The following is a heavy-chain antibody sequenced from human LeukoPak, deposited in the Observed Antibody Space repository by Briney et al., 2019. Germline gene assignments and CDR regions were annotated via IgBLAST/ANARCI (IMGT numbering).Heavy chain of an antibody. Sequence: SGGSLRLSCAASGFTFSSYAMSWVRQAPGKGLEWVSAISGSGGSTYYADSVKGRFTISRDNSKNTLYLQMNSLRAEDTAVYYCAREFITMIGVVPTYYGMDVWGQGTTVTVSS. CDR2: ISGSGGST. J-gene: IGHJ6*02. CDR3: AREFITMIGVVPTYYGMDV. V-gene: IGHV3-23*01. CDR1: GFTFSSYA. D-gene: IGHD3-22*01.